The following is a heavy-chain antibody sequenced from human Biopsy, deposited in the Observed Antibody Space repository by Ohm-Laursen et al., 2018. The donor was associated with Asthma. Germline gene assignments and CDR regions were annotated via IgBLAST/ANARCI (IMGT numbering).Heavy chain of an antibody. V-gene: IGHV3-30-3*01. Sequence: LSLTCAVSRFTYEMHCVRQAPGKGLEGVAVISYDGSSIYYADSVKGRFTISRDNSKNTLSLQMNSLTAEDTAVYYCAREGVAGTHIEDWGQGTLVTVSS. CDR2: ISYDGSSI. D-gene: IGHD6-19*01. J-gene: IGHJ1*01. CDR3: AREGVAGTHIED. CDR1: RFTYE.